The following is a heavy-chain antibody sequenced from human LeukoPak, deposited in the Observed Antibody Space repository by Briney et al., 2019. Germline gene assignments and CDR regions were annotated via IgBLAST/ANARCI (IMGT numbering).Heavy chain of an antibody. Sequence: PGGSLRLSCAASGFTFSSYSMNWVRQAPGKGLEWVSSISSSSSYIYYADSVKGRFTISRDSATDSVHLQMNSLRAEDTALYFCARDFGALVDAGMGYVGRFDLWGQGTLVTVSS. V-gene: IGHV3-21*01. CDR3: ARDFGALVDAGMGYVGRFDL. J-gene: IGHJ4*02. CDR2: ISSSSSYI. CDR1: GFTFSSYS. D-gene: IGHD5-18*01.